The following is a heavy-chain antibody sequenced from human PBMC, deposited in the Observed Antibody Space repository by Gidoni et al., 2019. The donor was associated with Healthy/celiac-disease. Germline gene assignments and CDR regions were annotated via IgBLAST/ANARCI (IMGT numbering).Heavy chain of an antibody. J-gene: IGHJ3*02. Sequence: EVQLVESGGGLVQPGGSLRLSCAASGFTVSSNYMSWVRQAPGKGLEWVSVIYSGGSTYYADSVKGRFTISRDNSKNTLYLQMNSLRAEDTAVYYCARDLRYSSSSGDDAFDIWGQGTMVTVSS. CDR1: GFTVSSNY. V-gene: IGHV3-66*02. D-gene: IGHD6-6*01. CDR2: IYSGGST. CDR3: ARDLRYSSSSGDDAFDI.